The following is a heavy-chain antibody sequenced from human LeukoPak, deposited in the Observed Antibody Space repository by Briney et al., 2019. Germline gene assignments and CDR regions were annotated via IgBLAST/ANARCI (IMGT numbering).Heavy chain of an antibody. Sequence: GGSLRLSCVASGILVSSNYMSWVRQAPGKGLEWVSFIDSTGSTYYADSVKGRFTISRDNSRNTLYLQMNSLRVEDTAVYYCARGLPGVGYYDSSGYPFDYWGQGTLVTVSS. D-gene: IGHD3-22*01. CDR1: GILVSSNY. CDR2: IDSTGST. J-gene: IGHJ4*02. CDR3: ARGLPGVGYYDSSGYPFDY. V-gene: IGHV3-66*01.